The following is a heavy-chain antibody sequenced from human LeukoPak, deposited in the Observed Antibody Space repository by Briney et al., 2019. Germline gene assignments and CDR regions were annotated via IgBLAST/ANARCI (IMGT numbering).Heavy chain of an antibody. Sequence: PGGSLRLSCAASGFTFCSYGMNWVRQAPGKGLEWVSSISSSSSYIYYADSVKGRFTTSRDNAKNSLYLQMNSLRPEDTAVYYCARGDKQLLFNRNKGGFDPWGQGALVTVSS. J-gene: IGHJ5*02. D-gene: IGHD1-14*01. CDR3: ARGDKQLLFNRNKGGFDP. CDR2: ISSSSSYI. CDR1: GFTFCSYG. V-gene: IGHV3-21*01.